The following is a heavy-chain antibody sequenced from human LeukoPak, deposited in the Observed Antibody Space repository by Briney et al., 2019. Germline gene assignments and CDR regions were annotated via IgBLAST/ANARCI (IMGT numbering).Heavy chain of an antibody. CDR2: VNPSGGST. CDR3: ARGGYYDSSGSFDP. D-gene: IGHD3-22*01. V-gene: IGHV1-46*01. CDR1: GYTFARYY. Sequence: ASVKVSCKASGYTFARYYIHWVRQAPGQGLEWMGIVNPSGGSTRYAQKFQGRVTMTRDTSTSTVYMELSSLRSDDTAVYYCARGGYYDSSGSFDPWGQGTLVTVSS. J-gene: IGHJ5*02.